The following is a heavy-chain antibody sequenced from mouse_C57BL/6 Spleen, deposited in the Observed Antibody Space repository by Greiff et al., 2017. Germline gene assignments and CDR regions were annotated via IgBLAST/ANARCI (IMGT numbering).Heavy chain of an antibody. V-gene: IGHV1-52*01. CDR3: ARWDVGYYAMDY. D-gene: IGHD4-1*01. J-gene: IGHJ4*01. CDR2: IDPSDSET. Sequence: VQLQQPGAELVRPGSSVKLSCKASGYTFTSYWMHWVKQRPIQGLEWIGNIDPSDSETHYNQKFKDKATLTVDKSSSTAYMQLSSLTSEDSAVYYCARWDVGYYAMDYWGQGTSVTVSS. CDR1: GYTFTSYW.